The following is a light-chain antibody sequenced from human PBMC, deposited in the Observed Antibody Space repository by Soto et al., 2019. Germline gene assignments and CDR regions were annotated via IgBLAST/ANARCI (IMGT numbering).Light chain of an antibody. J-gene: IGKJ3*01. CDR3: QQANSFPPT. V-gene: IGKV1D-12*01. CDR1: QGISKW. Sequence: DIQMTQSPSSVSASIGDRVTITCRASQGISKWVAWYQQKPGGAPKLLIYAASSLQSGVPSRFSGSGSGTDFTRTISSLQPEDFASYYCQQANSFPPTVGPGTKVDIK. CDR2: AAS.